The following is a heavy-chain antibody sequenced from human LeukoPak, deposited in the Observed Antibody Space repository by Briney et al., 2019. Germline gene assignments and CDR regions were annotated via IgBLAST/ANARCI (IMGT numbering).Heavy chain of an antibody. Sequence: SETLSLTCTVSGGSISSSSYYWGWIRQPPGKGLEWIGSIYYSGSTYYNPSLKSRVTISVDMSKNQFSLKLSSVTAADTAVYYCARDADIVVVPAAHGGLDPWGRGTLVTVSS. V-gene: IGHV4-39*07. CDR2: IYYSGST. CDR3: ARDADIVVVPAAHGGLDP. D-gene: IGHD2-2*01. CDR1: GGSISSSSYY. J-gene: IGHJ5*02.